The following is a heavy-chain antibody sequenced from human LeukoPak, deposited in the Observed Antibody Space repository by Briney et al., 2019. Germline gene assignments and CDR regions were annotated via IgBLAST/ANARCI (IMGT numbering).Heavy chain of an antibody. CDR2: ISWNSGSI. CDR1: GFTFVVYA. D-gene: IGHD3-22*01. J-gene: IGHJ4*02. CDR3: AKDTEDSSGYYDY. V-gene: IGHV3-9*01. Sequence: GGSLRLSCAASGFTFVVYAIPGVRQAPGKGREWVSGISWNSGSIGYADSVKGRFTISRDNAKNSLYLQMNSLRAEDTALYYCAKDTEDSSGYYDYWGQGTLVTVSS.